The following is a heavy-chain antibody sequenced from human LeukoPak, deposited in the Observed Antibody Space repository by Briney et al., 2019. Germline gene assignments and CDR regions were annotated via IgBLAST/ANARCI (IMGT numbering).Heavy chain of an antibody. Sequence: GGSLRLSCAASGFTFSSYAMSWVRQAPGKGLEWVGRIRSEADGGTLDYAALVKGRFTISRDASKNTLYLQMNSLKTEDTAVYYCTTVIMGTPKDDYWGQGTLVTVSS. D-gene: IGHD4-23*01. CDR3: TTVIMGTPKDDY. CDR2: IRSEADGGTL. CDR1: GFTFSSYA. J-gene: IGHJ4*02. V-gene: IGHV3-15*01.